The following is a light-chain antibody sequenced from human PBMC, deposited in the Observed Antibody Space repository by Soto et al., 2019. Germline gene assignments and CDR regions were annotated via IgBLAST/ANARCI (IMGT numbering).Light chain of an antibody. CDR3: QQYNNWPPIT. CDR1: QSVSSN. Sequence: EIVMTQAPATLSVSKGERATLSCRASQSVSSNLAWYQQKPGQAPRLLIYGASTRATGIPARFSGSGSGTEFTLTISSLQSEDFAVYYCQQYNNWPPITVGHGTRLEIK. V-gene: IGKV3-15*01. J-gene: IGKJ5*01. CDR2: GAS.